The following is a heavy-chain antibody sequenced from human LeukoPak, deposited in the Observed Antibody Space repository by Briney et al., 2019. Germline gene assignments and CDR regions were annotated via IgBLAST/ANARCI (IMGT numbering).Heavy chain of an antibody. J-gene: IGHJ4*02. CDR2: SYNVGISR. CDR1: GFAFSDHW. Sequence: PGGSLRLSCEASGFAFSDHWMHWVRQVPGKGLVWVSRSYNVGISRSYADSVTGRFTISRDNAMNTLYLQMNSLRAEDTALYYCARGGTTTTINTLDYWGQGILVTVSS. D-gene: IGHD4-11*01. V-gene: IGHV3-74*01. CDR3: ARGGTTTTINTLDY.